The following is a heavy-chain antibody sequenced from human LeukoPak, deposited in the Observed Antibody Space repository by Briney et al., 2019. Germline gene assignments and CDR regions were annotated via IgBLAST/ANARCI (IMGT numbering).Heavy chain of an antibody. J-gene: IGHJ4*02. D-gene: IGHD3-10*01. CDR3: ARGFYYGSGSYRNYFDY. CDR2: IYYSGST. Sequence: PSETLSLTCTVSGGSISSTNYYWGWIRQPPGKGLEWIGSIYYSGSTYSNPSLKSRVTMSVDTSKNQFSLKLSSVTAADTAVYYCARGFYYGSGSYRNYFDYWGQGTLVTVSS. CDR1: GGSISSTNYY. V-gene: IGHV4-39*01.